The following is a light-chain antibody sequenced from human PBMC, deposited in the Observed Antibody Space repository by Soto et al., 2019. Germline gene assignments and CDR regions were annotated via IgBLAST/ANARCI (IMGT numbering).Light chain of an antibody. CDR2: AAS. V-gene: IGKV1-9*01. CDR1: QGLSSD. J-gene: IGKJ5*01. Sequence: DIQLTQSPSFLSASVGGRVTITCRASQGLSSDLAWYQQKQGKAPKLLIYAASTLQSGVPSMFSGSGCGTEITLTISSLQTEDFATYYCKQRNSYPITFGQWARLEIK. CDR3: KQRNSYPIT.